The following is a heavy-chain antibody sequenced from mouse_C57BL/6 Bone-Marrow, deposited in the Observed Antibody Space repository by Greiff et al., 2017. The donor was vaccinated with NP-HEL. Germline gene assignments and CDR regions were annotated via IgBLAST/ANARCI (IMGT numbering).Heavy chain of an antibody. D-gene: IGHD2-5*01. CDR1: GFTFSSYA. Sequence: EVMLVESGGGLVKPGGSLKLSCAASGFTFSSYAMSWVRQTPEKRLEWVATISDGGSYTYYPDNVKGRFTISRDNAKNNLYLQMRHLKSEDTAMYYCAIVTHYYAMDYWGQGTSVTVSS. CDR3: AIVTHYYAMDY. V-gene: IGHV5-4*03. CDR2: ISDGGSYT. J-gene: IGHJ4*01.